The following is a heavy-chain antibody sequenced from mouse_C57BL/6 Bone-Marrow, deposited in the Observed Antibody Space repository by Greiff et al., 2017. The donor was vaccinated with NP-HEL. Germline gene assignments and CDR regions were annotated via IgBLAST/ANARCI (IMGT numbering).Heavy chain of an antibody. CDR3: ARGDYGNFDY. J-gene: IGHJ2*01. CDR1: GYAFSSSW. CDR2: IYPGGGGT. Sequence: QVQLQQSGPELVKPGASVKISCKASGYAFSSSWMNWVKQRPGKGLEWIGRIYPGGGGTNYNGKFKGKATLTADKSSSTAYMQLSSLTSEDSAVYFCARGDYGNFDYWGQGTTLTVSS. D-gene: IGHD2-1*01. V-gene: IGHV1-82*01.